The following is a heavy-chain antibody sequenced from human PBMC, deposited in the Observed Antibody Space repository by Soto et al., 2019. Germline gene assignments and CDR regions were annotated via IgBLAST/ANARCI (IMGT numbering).Heavy chain of an antibody. CDR2: ISSRGSTI. CDR3: ARHFGYGVQWSDY. Sequence: GGSLRLSCAASGFTFSSYEMNWVRQAPGKGLEWVSYISSRGSTIYYADCVKGRCTISRDNAKNSLYLQMNSLRAEDTAVYYCARHFGYGVQWSDYWGQGTMVTVSS. D-gene: IGHD4-17*01. CDR1: GFTFSSYE. V-gene: IGHV3-48*03. J-gene: IGHJ4*02.